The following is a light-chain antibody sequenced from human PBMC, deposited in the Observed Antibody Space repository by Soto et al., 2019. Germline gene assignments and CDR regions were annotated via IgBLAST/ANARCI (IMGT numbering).Light chain of an antibody. CDR2: DVT. V-gene: IGLV2-11*01. CDR3: CSNAGSYTVV. J-gene: IGLJ2*01. Sequence: QSALTQPRSVSGSPGQSVTISCTGTSSDVGGYNYVSWYQQHPAKAPQLMIYDVTKRPSGVPDRFSGSKSGNTASLTISGLQAEDEADYYCCSNAGSYTVVFGGGTKLTVL. CDR1: SSDVGGYNY.